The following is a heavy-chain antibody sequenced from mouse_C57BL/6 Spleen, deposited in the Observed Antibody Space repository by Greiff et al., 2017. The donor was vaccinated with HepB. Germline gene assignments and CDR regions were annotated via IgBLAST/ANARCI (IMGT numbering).Heavy chain of an antibody. V-gene: IGHV1-50*01. D-gene: IGHD1-1*01. Sequence: QVHVKQPGAELVKPGASVKLSCKASGYTFTSYWMQWVKQRPGQGLEWIGEIDPSDSYTNYNQKFKGKATLTVDTSSSTAYMQLSSLTSEDSAVYYCASPSNYYGSVWFAYWGQGTLVTVSA. CDR3: ASPSNYYGSVWFAY. J-gene: IGHJ3*01. CDR1: GYTFTSYW. CDR2: IDPSDSYT.